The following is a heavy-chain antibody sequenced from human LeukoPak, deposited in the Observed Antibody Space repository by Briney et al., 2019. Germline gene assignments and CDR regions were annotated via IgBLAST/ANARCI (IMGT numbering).Heavy chain of an antibody. V-gene: IGHV1-2*04. CDR3: ARCRDGYNFPFDY. D-gene: IGHD5-24*01. J-gene: IGHJ4*02. Sequence: ASVKVSCKASGYTFTGYYMHWVRQAPGQGLEWMGWINPNSGGTNYAQKFQGWVTMTRDTSISTAYMELSRLRSDDTAVYYCARCRDGYNFPFDYWGQGTLVTVSS. CDR1: GYTFTGYY. CDR2: INPNSGGT.